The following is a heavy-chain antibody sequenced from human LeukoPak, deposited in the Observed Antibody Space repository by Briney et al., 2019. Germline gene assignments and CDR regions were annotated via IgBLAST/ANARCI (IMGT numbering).Heavy chain of an antibody. CDR2: IIPIFGTA. V-gene: IGHV1-69*13. Sequence: SVKVSCKASGGTFSSYAISWVRQAPGQGLEWMGGIIPIFGTANYAQKFQGRVTITADESTSTAHMELSSLRSEDTAVYYCARSPDYYDSSGYGLDYWGQGTLVTVSS. CDR1: GGTFSSYA. D-gene: IGHD3-22*01. CDR3: ARSPDYYDSSGYGLDY. J-gene: IGHJ4*02.